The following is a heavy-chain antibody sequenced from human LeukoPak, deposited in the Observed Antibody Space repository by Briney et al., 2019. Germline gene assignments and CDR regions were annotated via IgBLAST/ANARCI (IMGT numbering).Heavy chain of an antibody. CDR1: FTFSAHW. CDR2: ISPDGTKT. V-gene: IGHV3-7*01. D-gene: IGHD3-22*01. CDR3: AKDYYYDSSGYFDL. Sequence: GGSLRLSCAASFTFSAHWMSWVRRAPGKGLEWVANISPDGTKTYYVDSVKGRFTISRDNSKNTLYLQMNSLRAEDTAVYYCAKDYYYDSSGYFDLWGQGTLVTVSS. J-gene: IGHJ5*02.